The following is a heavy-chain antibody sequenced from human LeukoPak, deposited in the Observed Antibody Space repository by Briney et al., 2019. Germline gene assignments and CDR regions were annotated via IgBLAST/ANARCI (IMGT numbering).Heavy chain of an antibody. V-gene: IGHV4-59*01. CDR2: IYYSGST. D-gene: IGHD3-3*01. CDR1: GGSFSGYY. Sequence: SETLSLTCAVYGGSFSGYYWSWIRQPPGKGLEWIGYIYYSGSTNYNPSLKSRVTISVDTSKNQFSLKLSSVTAADTAVYYCARVPYYDFWSGYGYYMDVWGKGTTVTVSS. J-gene: IGHJ6*03. CDR3: ARVPYYDFWSGYGYYMDV.